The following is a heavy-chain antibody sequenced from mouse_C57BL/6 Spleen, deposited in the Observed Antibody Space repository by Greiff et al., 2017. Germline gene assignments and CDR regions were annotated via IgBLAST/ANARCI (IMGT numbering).Heavy chain of an antibody. CDR1: GFTFSSYA. V-gene: IGHV5-4*01. CDR2: ISVGGSYT. D-gene: IGHD2-4*01. J-gene: IGHJ2*01. Sequence: VQLKESGGGLVKPGGSLKLSCAASGFTFSSYAMSWVRQTPEKRLEWVATISVGGSYTYYPDNVKGRFTLSRDNAKNNLFLQMSYLKSEDKAMYCCARANYDEPFDYWGQGTTLTVSS. CDR3: ARANYDEPFDY.